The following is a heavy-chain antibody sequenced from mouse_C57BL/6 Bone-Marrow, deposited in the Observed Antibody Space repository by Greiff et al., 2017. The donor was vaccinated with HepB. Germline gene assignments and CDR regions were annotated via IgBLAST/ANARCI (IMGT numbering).Heavy chain of an antibody. CDR3: ARDPSYYYGSSYGAWFAY. V-gene: IGHV3-6*01. CDR2: ISYDGSN. CDR1: GYSITSGYY. D-gene: IGHD1-1*01. J-gene: IGHJ3*01. Sequence: VQLQQSGPGLVKPSQSLSLTCSVTGYSITSGYYWNWIRQFPGNKLEWMGYISYDGSNNYNPSLKNRISITRDTSKNQFFLKLNSVTTEDTATYYCARDPSYYYGSSYGAWFAYWGQGTLVTVSA.